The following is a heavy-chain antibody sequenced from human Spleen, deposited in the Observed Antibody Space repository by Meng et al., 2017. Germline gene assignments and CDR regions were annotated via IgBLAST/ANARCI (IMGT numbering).Heavy chain of an antibody. J-gene: IGHJ2*01. CDR1: GGSISNYY. CDR2: IYTSGST. Sequence: QVQLQESGPGLVKPSETLSLSCSVSGGSISNYYWTWIRQPAGKGLEWIGRIYTSGSTKYNPSLRSRVSMSVETSKNQFSLKLSSVTAADTAVYYCARGITWYFDLWGRGTLVTVSS. V-gene: IGHV4-4*07. D-gene: IGHD3-10*01. CDR3: ARGITWYFDL.